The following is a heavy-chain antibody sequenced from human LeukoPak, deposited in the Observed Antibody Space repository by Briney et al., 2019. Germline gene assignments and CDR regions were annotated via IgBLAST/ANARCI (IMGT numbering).Heavy chain of an antibody. CDR3: AKERCSSSWYGCAFDI. J-gene: IGHJ3*02. Sequence: PGGSLRLSCAASGFTFSTYGMSWVRQAPGKGLEWVSAISGSGGSTYYADSVKGRFTISRDNSKNTLYLQMNSLRAEDTAVYYCAKERCSSSWYGCAFDIWGQGTMVTVSS. CDR2: ISGSGGST. CDR1: GFTFSTYG. V-gene: IGHV3-23*01. D-gene: IGHD6-13*01.